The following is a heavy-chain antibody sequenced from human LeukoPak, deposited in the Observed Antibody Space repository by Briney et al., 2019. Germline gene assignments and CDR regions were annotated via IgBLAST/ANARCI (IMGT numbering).Heavy chain of an antibody. J-gene: IGHJ3*02. CDR3: ARLTDYVAFDI. CDR1: GGSISSYY. CDR2: IYYSGST. Sequence: SETLSLTCTVSGGSISSYYWSWIRQPPGKGLEWIGHIYYSGSTNYNPSLKSRVTISVDTSKNQFSLKLSSVTAADTAVYYCARLTDYVAFDIWGQGTMVTVSS. V-gene: IGHV4-59*08. D-gene: IGHD4-17*01.